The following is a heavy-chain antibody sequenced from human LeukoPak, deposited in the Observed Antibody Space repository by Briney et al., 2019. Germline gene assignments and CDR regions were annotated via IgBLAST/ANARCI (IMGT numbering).Heavy chain of an antibody. CDR1: GGSITSYY. J-gene: IGHJ4*02. D-gene: IGHD3-22*01. V-gene: IGHV4-4*07. CDR3: AGYDSSIPYYFDS. CDR2: TYASGST. Sequence: PSETLSLTCTVSGGSITSYYWSWIRQPAGKGLEWIGRTYASGSTSSNPSLKSRVTMSVDTSKNQFSLRLSSVTAADTAVYYCAGYDSSIPYYFDSWGQGTLVTVSS.